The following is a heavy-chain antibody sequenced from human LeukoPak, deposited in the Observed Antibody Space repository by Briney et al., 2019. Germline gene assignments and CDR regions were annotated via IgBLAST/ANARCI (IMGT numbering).Heavy chain of an antibody. CDR3: AREAPNYYDSSGYYPFDY. CDR1: GGTFSSYA. D-gene: IGHD3-22*01. V-gene: IGHV1-69*05. Sequence: GSSVKVSCKXSGGTFSSYAISWVRQAPGQGLERMGRIIPIFGTANYSQKFQGRVTITTDESTSTAYMELSSLRSEDTAVCYCAREAPNYYDSSGYYPFDYWGQGTLVTVSS. J-gene: IGHJ4*02. CDR2: IIPIFGTA.